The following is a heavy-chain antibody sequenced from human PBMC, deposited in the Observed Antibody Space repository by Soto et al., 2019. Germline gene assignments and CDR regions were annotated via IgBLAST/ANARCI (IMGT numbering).Heavy chain of an antibody. CDR3: ARDLLLEWLLYY. V-gene: IGHV1-69*13. CDR2: IIPIFGTA. J-gene: IGHJ4*02. CDR1: GGTFSSYA. D-gene: IGHD3-3*01. Sequence: SVKVSCKASGGTFSSYAISWVRQAPGQGLEWMGGIIPIFGTANYAQKFQGRVTITADESTSTAYMELSSLRSEDTAVYYCARDLLLEWLLYYWGQGTLVTVSS.